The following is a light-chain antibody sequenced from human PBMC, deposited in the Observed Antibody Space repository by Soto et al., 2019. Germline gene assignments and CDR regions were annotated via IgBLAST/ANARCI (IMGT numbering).Light chain of an antibody. CDR1: QSVGRN. CDR3: QQYDYWPPLT. J-gene: IGKJ4*01. V-gene: IGKV3-15*01. CDR2: GAS. Sequence: EIVMTQSPASLSVSPGERATLSCRASQSVGRNLAWYQQKPGQAPRLLISGASTRATDIPARFSGSGSGTEFTLTIISLQSEDFAFYFCQQYDYWPPLTFGGGTKVEIK.